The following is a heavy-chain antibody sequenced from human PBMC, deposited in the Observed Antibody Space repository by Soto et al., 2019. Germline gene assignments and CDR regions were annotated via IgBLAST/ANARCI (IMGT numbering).Heavy chain of an antibody. CDR3: ARDRLTSGWSPYYYYYGMDV. V-gene: IGHV1-69*13. D-gene: IGHD6-19*01. CDR2: IIPIFGTA. Sequence: SVKVSCQASVGTFSSYAISWVRQTPGQGLEWMGGIIPIFGTANYAQKFQGRVTITADESTSTAYMGLSSLRSEDTAVYYCARDRLTSGWSPYYYYYGMDVWGQGNTVTVSS. J-gene: IGHJ6*02. CDR1: VGTFSSYA.